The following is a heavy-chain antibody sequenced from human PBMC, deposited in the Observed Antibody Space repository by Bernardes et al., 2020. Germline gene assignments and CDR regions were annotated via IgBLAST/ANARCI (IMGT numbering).Heavy chain of an antibody. CDR3: ASLGVVAEWKLP. V-gene: IGHV1-2*06. Sequence: ASVKVSCKASGYTFTSYGISWVRQAPGQGLEWMGRINPNSGGTNYAQKFQGRVTMTRDTSISTAYMELSRLRSDDTAVYYCASLGVVAEWKLPWGQGTLVTVSS. CDR1: GYTFTSYG. D-gene: IGHD2-15*01. J-gene: IGHJ5*02. CDR2: INPNSGGT.